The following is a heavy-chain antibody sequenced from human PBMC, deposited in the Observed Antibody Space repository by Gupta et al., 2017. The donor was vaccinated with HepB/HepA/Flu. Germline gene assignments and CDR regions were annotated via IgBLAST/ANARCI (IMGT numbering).Heavy chain of an antibody. CDR2: INPNSGGT. J-gene: IGHJ6*02. Sequence: QVQLVQSGAEVKKPGASVKVSCKASGYTFTGYYMHWVRQAPGQGLEWMGWINPNSGGTNYAQKFQGWVTMTRDTSISTAYMELSRLRSDDTAVYYCARAYDYSNYVYYYYGMDVWGQGTTVTVSS. CDR1: GYTFTGYY. CDR3: ARAYDYSNYVYYYYGMDV. V-gene: IGHV1-2*04. D-gene: IGHD4-11*01.